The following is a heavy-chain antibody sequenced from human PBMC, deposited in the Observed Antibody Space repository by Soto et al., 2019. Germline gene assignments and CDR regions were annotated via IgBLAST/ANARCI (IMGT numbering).Heavy chain of an antibody. V-gene: IGHV4-59*01. CDR2: IYYSGST. CDR1: GGSISSYY. CDR3: ALTTGSRNPGYYYYFMDV. D-gene: IGHD4-4*01. Sequence: PSETLSLTCTVSGGSISSYYWSWIRQPPGKGLEWIGYIYYSGSTNYDPSLKSRVTISVDTSKNQFSLKLSSVTAADTAVYYCALTTGSRNPGYYYYFMDVWGKGTTVTVSS. J-gene: IGHJ6*03.